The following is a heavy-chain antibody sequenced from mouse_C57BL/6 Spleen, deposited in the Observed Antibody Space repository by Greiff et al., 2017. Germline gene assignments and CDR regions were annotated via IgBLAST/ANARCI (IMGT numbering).Heavy chain of an antibody. CDR2: INPNNGGT. Sequence: EVQLQQSGPELVKPGASVKMSCKASGYTFTDYNMHWVKQSHGKRLEWIGYINPNNGGTSYNQKFKGKATLTVNKSSSTAYMELRSLTSEDSAVYYCARECYYENFDYWGQGTTLTVSS. J-gene: IGHJ2*01. CDR3: ARECYYENFDY. CDR1: GYTFTDYN. D-gene: IGHD1-1*01. V-gene: IGHV1-22*01.